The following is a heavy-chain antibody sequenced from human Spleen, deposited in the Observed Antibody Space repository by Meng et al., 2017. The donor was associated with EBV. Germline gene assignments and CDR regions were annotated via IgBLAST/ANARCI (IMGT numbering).Heavy chain of an antibody. Sequence: QVQLVQAGAEGKKPGSSVKVSCKASGGTFSSFAISWMRQAPGQGLEWMGTINPSGGSTSYTQKFRGRVSMTRDTSTSTVHMDLSSLISDDTAVYYCARGIAAAGTEYFQHWGQGTLVTVSS. V-gene: IGHV1-46*01. CDR2: INPSGGST. D-gene: IGHD6-13*01. CDR1: GGTFSSFA. CDR3: ARGIAAAGTEYFQH. J-gene: IGHJ1*01.